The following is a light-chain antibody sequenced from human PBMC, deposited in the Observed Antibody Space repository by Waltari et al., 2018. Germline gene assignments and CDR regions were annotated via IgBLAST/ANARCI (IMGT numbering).Light chain of an antibody. CDR2: KDI. CDR3: QSSDSSGSYVL. J-gene: IGLJ3*02. V-gene: IGLV3-25*03. CDR1: TLPKEY. Sequence: SYGLTQAPSVSVSPGQTARITCSGDTLPKEYAYWYQQKPGQAPVLVIYKDIERPSGSPERFSGSRAGTTVALTINGVQAEDEAEYYCQSSDSSGSYVLFGGGTKLTVL.